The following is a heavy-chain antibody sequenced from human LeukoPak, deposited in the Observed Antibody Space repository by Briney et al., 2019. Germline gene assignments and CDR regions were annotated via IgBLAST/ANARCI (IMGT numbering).Heavy chain of an antibody. Sequence: EASVKVSCKASGGTFSSYAISWVRQAPGQGLEWMGGIIPIFGTANYAQKFQGRVTITADESTSTAYMELSSLRSEDTAVFYCARGTERYGGYERAFDIWGQGTMVTVSS. CDR3: ARGTERYGGYERAFDI. J-gene: IGHJ3*02. V-gene: IGHV1-69*13. CDR2: IIPIFGTA. CDR1: GGTFSSYA. D-gene: IGHD5-12*01.